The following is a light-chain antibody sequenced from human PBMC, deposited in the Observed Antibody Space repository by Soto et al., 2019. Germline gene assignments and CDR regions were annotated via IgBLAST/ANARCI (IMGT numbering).Light chain of an antibody. CDR3: CSYASSSTHV. J-gene: IGLJ1*01. CDR2: EVS. CDR1: SSDVGSYNL. Sequence: QSALTQPASVSGSPGQSITISCTGTSSDVGSYNLVSWYQQHPGKAPKLMIYEVSRRPSGVSNRFSGSKSGNTASLTISGLQSKDEADCYCCSYASSSTHVFGPGTKVTGL. V-gene: IGLV2-23*02.